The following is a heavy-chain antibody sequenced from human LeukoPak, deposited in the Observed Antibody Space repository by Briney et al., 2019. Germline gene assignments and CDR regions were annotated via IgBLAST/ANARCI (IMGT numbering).Heavy chain of an antibody. D-gene: IGHD6-13*01. J-gene: IGHJ4*02. Sequence: QPGGSLGLSCAASGFSLSGYWMHWVRQAPGKGLVWVSRISPEGSGTTYADSVKGRFTISRDNSKNTLYLQMNSLRDEDTAVYYCARQQAAVDFDYWGQGTLVTVSS. CDR3: ARQQAAVDFDY. CDR2: ISPEGSGT. V-gene: IGHV3-74*01. CDR1: GFSLSGYW.